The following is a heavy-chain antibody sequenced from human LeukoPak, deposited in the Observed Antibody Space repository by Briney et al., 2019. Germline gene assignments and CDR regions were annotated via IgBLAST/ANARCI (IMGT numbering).Heavy chain of an antibody. CDR1: VFTFRSYS. D-gene: IGHD3-9*01. Sequence: GGSLRLSCAASVFTFRSYSRNWVRQAPAKGLEGLSSISSSSSYIYYADSVKGRFTISRDKAKNSLYLQMNSLRAEDTAVYYCAREPYYDILTDYSKHDAFDIGGQGTMVTVSA. CDR2: ISSSSSYI. V-gene: IGHV3-21*01. CDR3: AREPYYDILTDYSKHDAFDI. J-gene: IGHJ3*02.